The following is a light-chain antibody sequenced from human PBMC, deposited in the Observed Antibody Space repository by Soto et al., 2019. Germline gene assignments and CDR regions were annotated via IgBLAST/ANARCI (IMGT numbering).Light chain of an antibody. Sequence: DIPTTQSASTLSAYVGDRDTITCRASQSISSWLAWYQQKPGKAPKLLIYDASSLESGVPSRFSGSGSGTEFTLTISSLQPDDFATYYCQQYNSYSYTFGQGT. CDR3: QQYNSYSYT. J-gene: IGKJ2*01. V-gene: IGKV1-5*01. CDR1: QSISSW. CDR2: DAS.